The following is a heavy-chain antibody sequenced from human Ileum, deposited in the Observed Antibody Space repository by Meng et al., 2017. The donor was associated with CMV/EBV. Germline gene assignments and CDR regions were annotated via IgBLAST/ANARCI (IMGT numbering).Heavy chain of an antibody. J-gene: IGHJ4*02. Sequence: SRKLSCVVSGFTLSRYAMHWVRQAPGKGLEGVAAISHDGSNNYHADSVKGRFTISRDMSTDTLYLQMNSLRVEDTAIYYCASVADYWGQGTLVTVSS. CDR3: ASVADY. CDR2: ISHDGSNN. D-gene: IGHD2-21*01. CDR1: GFTLSRYA. V-gene: IGHV3-30-3*01.